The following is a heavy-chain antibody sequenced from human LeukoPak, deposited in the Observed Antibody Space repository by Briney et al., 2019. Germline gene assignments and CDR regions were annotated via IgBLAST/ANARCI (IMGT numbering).Heavy chain of an antibody. CDR2: ISSSSSYI. CDR3: ARQMTPHGHFDY. Sequence: GGSLRLSCAASGFTFSSYSMNWVRQAPGKGLEWVSSISSSSSYIYYADSVKGRFTISRDNAKNSLYLQMDSLRAEDTAVYYCARQMTPHGHFDYWGQGTLVTVSS. CDR1: GFTFSSYS. V-gene: IGHV3-21*04. J-gene: IGHJ4*02.